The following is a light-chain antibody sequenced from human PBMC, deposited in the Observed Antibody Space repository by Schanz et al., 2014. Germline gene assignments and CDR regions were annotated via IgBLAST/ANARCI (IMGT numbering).Light chain of an antibody. CDR3: AAWDDTLSGSWV. CDR1: SSNIGSNY. J-gene: IGLJ3*02. V-gene: IGLV1-47*01. Sequence: QSVLTQPPSASGTPGQRVTISCSGSSSNIGSNYVYWYQQLPGTAPKLLIYRSDQRPSGVPDRFSGSKSGTSASLAVSGLXXEDXADYYCAAWDDTLSGSWVFGGGTKLTVL. CDR2: RSD.